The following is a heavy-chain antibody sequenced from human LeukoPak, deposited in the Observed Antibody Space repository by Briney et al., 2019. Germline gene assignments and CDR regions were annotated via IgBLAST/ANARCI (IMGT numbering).Heavy chain of an antibody. V-gene: IGHV4-59*01. CDR2: IYYSGST. Sequence: SETLSLTCTVSGGSIGSYYWSWIRQPPGKGLEWIGYIYYSGSTNYNPSLKSRVTISVDTSKNQFSLKLSSVTAADTAVYYCARDSGVASPLDHWGQGTLVTVSS. CDR1: GGSIGSYY. J-gene: IGHJ4*02. CDR3: ARDSGVASPLDH. D-gene: IGHD3-10*01.